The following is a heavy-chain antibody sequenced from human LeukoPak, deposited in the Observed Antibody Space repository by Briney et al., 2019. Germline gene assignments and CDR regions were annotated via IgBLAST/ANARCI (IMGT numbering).Heavy chain of an antibody. V-gene: IGHV3-66*01. D-gene: IGHD3-10*01. CDR1: GLTVSSNY. Sequence: GGSLRLLCAASGLTVSSNYMTWVRQAPGKGLEWVSVIYSDGSTYYADSVKGRFTISRDNSKNTPYVQMNGLRAEDTAVYYWARESGGAALDYWGQGTQVTVSS. CDR2: IYSDGST. J-gene: IGHJ4*02. CDR3: ARESGGAALDY.